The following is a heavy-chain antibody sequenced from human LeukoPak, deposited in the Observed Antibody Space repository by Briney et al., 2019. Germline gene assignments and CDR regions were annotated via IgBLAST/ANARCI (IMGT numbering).Heavy chain of an antibody. CDR3: ARGDKFSGDY. V-gene: IGHV3-7*04. CDR2: IHQDGNEK. CDR1: GFTFSTYW. D-gene: IGHD2-15*01. Sequence: PGGSLRLSCAASGFTFSTYWMSWVRQAPGKGREWVANIHQDGNEKYYVDSVKGRFTISRDNAKNSLYLQMNSLRAEDTAGYYCARGDKFSGDYWGQGTLVTVSS. J-gene: IGHJ4*02.